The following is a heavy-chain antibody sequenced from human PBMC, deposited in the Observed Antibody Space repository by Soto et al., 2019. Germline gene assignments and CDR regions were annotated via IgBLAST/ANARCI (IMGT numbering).Heavy chain of an antibody. Sequence: GGALKISCKGSGYSFAGHWITWGRPKPGESLEWMGRIDPSDSQTYYSPSFRGHVTISVTKSITTVFLQWSSLRASDTAMYYCARQIYDSDTGPNFQYYFDSWGQGTPVTVSS. D-gene: IGHD3-22*01. CDR2: IDPSDSQT. CDR1: GYSFAGHW. J-gene: IGHJ4*02. V-gene: IGHV5-10-1*01. CDR3: ARQIYDSDTGPNFQYYFDS.